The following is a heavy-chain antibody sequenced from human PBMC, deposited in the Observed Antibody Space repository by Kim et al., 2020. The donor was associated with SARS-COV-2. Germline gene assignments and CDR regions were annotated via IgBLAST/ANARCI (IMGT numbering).Heavy chain of an antibody. V-gene: IGHV4-30-4*01. D-gene: IGHD6-6*01. CDR1: GGSISSGDYY. CDR3: ARVRTNLIAARPDWYFDY. J-gene: IGHJ4*02. CDR2: IYYSGST. Sequence: SETLSLTCTVSGGSISSGDYYWSWIRQPPGKGLEWIGYIYYSGSTYYNPSLKSRVTISVDTSKNQFSLKLSSVTAADTAVYYCARVRTNLIAARPDWYFDYWGQGTLVTVSS.